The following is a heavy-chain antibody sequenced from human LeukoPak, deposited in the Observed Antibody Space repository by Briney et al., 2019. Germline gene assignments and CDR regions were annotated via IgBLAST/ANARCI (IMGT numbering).Heavy chain of an antibody. J-gene: IGHJ4*02. Sequence: SGTLSLTCTVSGGSISSGSYYWSWIRQPAGKGLEWIGRIYTSGSTNYNPSLKSRVTISVDTSKNQFSLKLSSVTAADTAVYYCAREGDEYSSSALDYWGQGTLVTVSS. D-gene: IGHD6-6*01. V-gene: IGHV4-61*02. CDR1: GGSISSGSYY. CDR2: IYTSGST. CDR3: AREGDEYSSSALDY.